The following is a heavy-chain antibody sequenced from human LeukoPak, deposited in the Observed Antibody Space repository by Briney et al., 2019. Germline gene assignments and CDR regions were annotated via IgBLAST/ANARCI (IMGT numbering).Heavy chain of an antibody. D-gene: IGHD2-21*02. CDR1: GFTSNNHA. J-gene: IGHJ4*02. CDR3: AKGRVVTTSPLNY. Sequence: PGGSMILSCAASGFTSNNHAMNWVRQAPGRLLGWVSSIRGGGGSTNYADSVKCPFTISRDKSKKTLSLEIITLRADDTAVYFCAKGRVVTTSPLNYWGQGTLVTVSS. CDR2: IRGGGGST. V-gene: IGHV3-23*01.